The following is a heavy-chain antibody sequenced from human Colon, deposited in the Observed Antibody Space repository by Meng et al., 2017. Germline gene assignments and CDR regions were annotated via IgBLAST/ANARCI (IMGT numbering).Heavy chain of an antibody. CDR3: ARGDYGGNGYFDY. CDR1: GFTFSSYT. CDR2: ISSSSSYI. V-gene: IGHV3-21*01. Sequence: GGSLRLPCAASGFTFSSYTMNWVRQAPGKGLEWVPSISSSSSYIYYADSVKVRFTISRDNAKNSLYLQMTSLRAEDTAVYYCARGDYGGNGYFDYWGQGTLVTVSS. J-gene: IGHJ4*02. D-gene: IGHD4-23*01.